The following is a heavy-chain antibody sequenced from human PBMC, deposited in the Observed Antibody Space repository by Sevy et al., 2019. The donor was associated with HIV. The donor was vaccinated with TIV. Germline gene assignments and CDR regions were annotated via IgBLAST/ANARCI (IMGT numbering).Heavy chain of an antibody. D-gene: IGHD3-3*01. CDR3: ARVLRYFWSAYYYYMDV. CDR1: GYTFTSYG. V-gene: IGHV1-18*01. J-gene: IGHJ6*03. Sequence: ASVKVSCKASGYTFTSYGISWVRQAPGQGLEWMGWISAYNGNTNYAQKLQGRVTMTTDTSTSTAYMELRSLRSDDTAVYYCARVLRYFWSAYYYYMDVWGKGTTVTVSS. CDR2: ISAYNGNT.